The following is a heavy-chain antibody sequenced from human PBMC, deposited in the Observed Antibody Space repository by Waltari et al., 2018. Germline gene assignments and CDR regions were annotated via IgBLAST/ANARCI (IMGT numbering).Heavy chain of an antibody. J-gene: IGHJ5*02. Sequence: QVQLVHSGSAVKEHGSSVKVSCKASVDTFSSYAIGWIRQATGQGLEWMGGIIPSFGTANYAQKFQGRVTITADESTSTAYMELSSLRSEDTAVYYCARVRSSSWYWFDPWGQGTLVTVSS. CDR1: VDTFSSYA. V-gene: IGHV1-69*12. CDR2: IIPSFGTA. CDR3: ARVRSSSWYWFDP. D-gene: IGHD6-13*01.